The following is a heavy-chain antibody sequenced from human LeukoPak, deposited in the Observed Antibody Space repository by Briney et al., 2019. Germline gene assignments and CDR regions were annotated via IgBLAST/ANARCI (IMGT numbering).Heavy chain of an antibody. D-gene: IGHD3-22*01. CDR3: ASPAITPYYYDSSGYTYY. CDR2: ISGSGGST. V-gene: IGHV3-23*01. Sequence: PGGSLRLSCAASGFTFSSYAMSWVRQAPGKGLEWVSAISGSGGSTYYADSVKGRFTISRDNSKNTLYLQINSLRAEDTAVYYCASPAITPYYYDSSGYTYYWGQGTLVTVSS. J-gene: IGHJ4*02. CDR1: GFTFSSYA.